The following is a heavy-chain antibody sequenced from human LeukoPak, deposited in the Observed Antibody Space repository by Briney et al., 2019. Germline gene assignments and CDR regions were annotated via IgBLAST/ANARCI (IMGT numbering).Heavy chain of an antibody. CDR1: GFTFSGHW. Sequence: PGGSLRLSCAAYGFTFSGHWMSWVRQAPGKGLEWVANINQGGRDKYYVDSVKGRFTISRDNANNLLYLQMNSLRGEDTAVYYCTRDRSRAEDDWGQGTLVTVSS. V-gene: IGHV3-7*01. CDR2: INQGGRDK. CDR3: TRDRSRAEDD. D-gene: IGHD1-14*01. J-gene: IGHJ4*02.